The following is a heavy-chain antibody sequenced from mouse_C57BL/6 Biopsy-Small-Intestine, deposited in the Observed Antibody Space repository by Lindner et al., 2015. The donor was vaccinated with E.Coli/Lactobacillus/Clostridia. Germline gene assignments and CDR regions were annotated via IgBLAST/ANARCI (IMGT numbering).Heavy chain of an antibody. J-gene: IGHJ2*01. D-gene: IGHD2-4*01. Sequence: VKVSCKASGYTFTSYGISWVRQAPGQGLEWMGWISTYNGNTNYAQNLQGRVTMTTDTSTSTAYMELRSLRSDDTAMYYCATGRLNYFDYWGQGTLVTVSS. CDR3: ATGRLNYFDY. V-gene: IGHV1-74*01. CDR1: GYTFTSYG. CDR2: ISTYNGNT.